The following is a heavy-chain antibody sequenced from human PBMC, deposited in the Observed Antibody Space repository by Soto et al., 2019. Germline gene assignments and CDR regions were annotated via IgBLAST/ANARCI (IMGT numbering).Heavy chain of an antibody. Sequence: ASVKVSCKASGYTFTNYGISRVRQAPGKGLEWMGWISAYKGNTNYAQKFQGRVTMTTDTSTRTAYMELRSLRTDDTAVYYCASRSGQLPYYFDYWCQGTLVTVSS. D-gene: IGHD6-6*01. CDR3: ASRSGQLPYYFDY. J-gene: IGHJ4*02. CDR1: GYTFTNYG. CDR2: ISAYKGNT. V-gene: IGHV1-18*01.